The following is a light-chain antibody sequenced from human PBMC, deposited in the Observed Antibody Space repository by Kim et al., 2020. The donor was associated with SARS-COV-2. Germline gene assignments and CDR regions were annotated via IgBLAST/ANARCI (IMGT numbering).Light chain of an antibody. J-gene: IGKJ2*01. CDR2: AAS. CDR3: QQANSFPYT. V-gene: IGKV1-12*01. Sequence: SEEVRDRVTSTCRASQGVSSWLAWYQQKPGKAPKLLIYAASSLQSGVPSRFSGSGSGTDFTLTINSLQPEDFATYYCQQANSFPYTFGQGTKLEI. CDR1: QGVSSW.